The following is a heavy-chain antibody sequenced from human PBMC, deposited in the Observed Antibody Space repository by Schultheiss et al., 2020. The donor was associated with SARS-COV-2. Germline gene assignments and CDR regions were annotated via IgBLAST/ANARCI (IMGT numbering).Heavy chain of an antibody. J-gene: IGHJ4*02. CDR2: ISHSGST. Sequence: SQTLSLTCTVSGGSVSSGSYYWSWIRQPPGKGLEWIGSISHSGSTYYNPSLKSRVTISVDTSKNQFSLKLSSVTAADTAVYYCARGPQEDSVFSYFDYWGQGTLVTVSS. CDR3: ARGPQEDSVFSYFDY. CDR1: GGSVSSGSYY. V-gene: IGHV4-39*07. D-gene: IGHD2-15*01.